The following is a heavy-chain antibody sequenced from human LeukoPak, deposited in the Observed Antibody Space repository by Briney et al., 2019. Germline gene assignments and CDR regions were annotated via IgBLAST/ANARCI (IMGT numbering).Heavy chain of an antibody. CDR3: ARGSYYDSSGYYYASAFDI. CDR1: GYTFTSYD. Sequence: ASVKVSCKASGYTFTSYDINWVRQATGQGLEWMGWMNPNSGNTGYAQKFQGRVTMTRGTSISTAYMELSGLRSEDTAVYYCARGSYYDSSGYYYASAFDIWGQGTMVTVSS. V-gene: IGHV1-8*01. CDR2: MNPNSGNT. D-gene: IGHD3-22*01. J-gene: IGHJ3*02.